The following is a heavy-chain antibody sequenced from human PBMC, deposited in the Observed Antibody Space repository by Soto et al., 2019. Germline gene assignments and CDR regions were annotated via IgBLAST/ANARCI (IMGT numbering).Heavy chain of an antibody. CDR2: ISAYNGNT. CDR3: ARDPNYGMDV. J-gene: IGHJ6*02. Sequence: TSVKVACAACCYTSTSYGLSWVRQAPGQGLEWMGLISAYNGNTSYAQKLQGRVTMTTDTSTSTAYMELRSLRSDDTAVYYCARDPNYGMDVWGQGTTVSVYS. CDR1: CYTSTSYG. V-gene: IGHV1-18*04.